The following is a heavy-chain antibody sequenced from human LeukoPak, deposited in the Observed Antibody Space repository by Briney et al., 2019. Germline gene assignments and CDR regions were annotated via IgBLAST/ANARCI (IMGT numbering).Heavy chain of an antibody. CDR2: IYSGGST. CDR3: ARIYN. Sequence: GGSLRLSCAASGITVSNNYMSWVRQAPGKGLEWVSLIYSGGSTYYADSVRGRFTISRDSSKNPLYLQMNSLRVEDTAVYYWARIYNWGQGALVTVSS. J-gene: IGHJ4*02. D-gene: IGHD4-11*01. V-gene: IGHV3-66*01. CDR1: GITVSNNY.